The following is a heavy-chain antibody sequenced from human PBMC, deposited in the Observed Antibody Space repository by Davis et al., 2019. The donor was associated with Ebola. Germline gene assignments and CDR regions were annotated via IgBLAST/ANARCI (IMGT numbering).Heavy chain of an antibody. CDR3: AGDGPESSGYNY. V-gene: IGHV1-2*02. CDR2: INPNSGGT. Sequence: ASVKVSCKASGYTFTSYGISWVRQAPGQGLEWMGWINPNSGGTNYAQKFQGRVTMTRDTSISTAYMELSRLRSDDTAVYYCAGDGPESSGYNYWGQGTLVTVSS. J-gene: IGHJ4*02. D-gene: IGHD3-22*01. CDR1: GYTFTSYG.